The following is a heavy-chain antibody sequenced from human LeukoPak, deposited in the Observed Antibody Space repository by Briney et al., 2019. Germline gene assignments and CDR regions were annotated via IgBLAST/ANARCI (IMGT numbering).Heavy chain of an antibody. D-gene: IGHD5-18*01. V-gene: IGHV3-21*01. CDR3: ARRGYSYGYLDDFDY. Sequence: GGSLRLSCAAPGFTFSTYNMNWVRQAPGKGLEWVSSISSGSSYIYYADSVKGRFTISRDNAKNSLYLQMNSLRAEDTAVYYCARRGYSYGYLDDFDYWGQGTLVTVSS. CDR1: GFTFSTYN. CDR2: ISSGSSYI. J-gene: IGHJ4*02.